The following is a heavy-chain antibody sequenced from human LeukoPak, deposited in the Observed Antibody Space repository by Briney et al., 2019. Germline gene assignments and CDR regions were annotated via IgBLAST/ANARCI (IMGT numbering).Heavy chain of an antibody. CDR1: GSMSTHF. CDR3: ATRPAGNNWASIFDF. V-gene: IGHV4-59*11. J-gene: IGHJ5*01. Sequence: SETLSLTCTVFGSMSTHFWSWIGQPPRKGLEWIGYIYDSGATVYSPSLKSRVNMSVDTSANQFSLKLSSVTTADKAVYYCATRPAGNNWASIFDFWSRGTLVTVSS. D-gene: IGHD1-1*01. CDR2: IYDSGAT.